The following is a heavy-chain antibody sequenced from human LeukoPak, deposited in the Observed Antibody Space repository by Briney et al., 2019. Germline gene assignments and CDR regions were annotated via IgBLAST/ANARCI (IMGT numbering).Heavy chain of an antibody. D-gene: IGHD5-18*01. CDR1: GGSFSGYY. J-gene: IGHJ5*02. V-gene: IGHV4-34*01. Sequence: SETLSLTCAVYGGSFSGYYWSWIRQPPGKGLEWIGEINHSGSTNYNPSLKSRVTISVDTSKNQFSLKLSSVTAADTAVYYCAREGYSYGRDVNWFDPWGQGTLVTVSS. CDR3: AREGYSYGRDVNWFDP. CDR2: INHSGST.